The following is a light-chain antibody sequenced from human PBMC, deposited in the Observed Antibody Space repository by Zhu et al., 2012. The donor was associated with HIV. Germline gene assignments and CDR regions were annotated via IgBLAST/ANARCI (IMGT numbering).Light chain of an antibody. J-gene: IGKJ1*01. CDR3: QSXSSALRT. V-gene: IGKV1-27*01. CDR2: GAS. CDR1: QGIYEY. Sequence: DIQLTQSPSFLSASVGDRVTITCRASQGIYEYLAWYQQKPGKVPELLVYGASTLQSGVPSRFTGSGSGTDFTLTISSLQPEDVATYYCQSXSSALRTFGQGTKVDFK.